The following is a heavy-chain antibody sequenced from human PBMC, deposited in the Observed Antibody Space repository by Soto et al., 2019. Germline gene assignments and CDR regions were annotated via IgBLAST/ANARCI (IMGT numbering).Heavy chain of an antibody. CDR3: GKVGDRGGACYWDH. CDR1: GFTFSTYG. J-gene: IGHJ4*02. Sequence: EVQLLESGGGLVQPGGSLRLSCAASGFTFSTYGMSWVRQAPGKGLEWVSGISGNGDSTSYADSVRGRFTISRDNFKHTVSLQMNSLRAEDTAVYYCGKVGDRGGACYWDHWGQGTLVSVSS. V-gene: IGHV3-23*01. D-gene: IGHD2-21*02. CDR2: ISGNGDST.